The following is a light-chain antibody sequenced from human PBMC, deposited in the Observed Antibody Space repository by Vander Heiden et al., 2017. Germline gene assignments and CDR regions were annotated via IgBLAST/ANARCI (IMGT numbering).Light chain of an antibody. J-gene: IGKJ5*01. Sequence: IVLTQSPGTLSLSPGERATLSCRASQSVSSSYLAWYQQKPGQAPRLLIYGASSRATGIPDRFSGSGSGTDFTLTISRLEPEDFAVYYCQQDRSSVTFGQGTRLEIK. CDR1: QSVSSSY. CDR2: GAS. V-gene: IGKV3-20*01. CDR3: QQDRSSVT.